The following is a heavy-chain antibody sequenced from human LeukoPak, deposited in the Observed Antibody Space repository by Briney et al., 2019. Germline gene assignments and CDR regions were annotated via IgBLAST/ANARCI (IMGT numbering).Heavy chain of an antibody. Sequence: GGSVKVSCKASGYTFTSYDINWVRQATGQGLEWMGWMNPNSGNTGYAQKFQGRVTMTRNTSISTAYMELSSLRSEDTAVYYCARDRRGKTAGILNWFDPWGQGTLVTVSS. D-gene: IGHD6-13*01. V-gene: IGHV1-8*01. J-gene: IGHJ5*02. CDR3: ARDRRGKTAGILNWFDP. CDR2: MNPNSGNT. CDR1: GYTFTSYD.